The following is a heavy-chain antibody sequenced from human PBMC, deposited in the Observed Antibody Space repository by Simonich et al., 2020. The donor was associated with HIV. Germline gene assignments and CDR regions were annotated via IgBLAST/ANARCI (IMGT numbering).Heavy chain of an antibody. CDR2: ISSSSSYK. CDR3: ARDGRKGSSTSCSDY. CDR1: GFTFSSYR. V-gene: IGHV3-21*01. D-gene: IGHD2-2*01. Sequence: EVQLVESGGGLVKPGGALRLSCAASGFTFSSYRMNWVRQAPGKGLEWVSSISSSSSYKYYADSVKGRFTISRDNAKNSLYLKMNSLRAEVTAVYYCARDGRKGSSTSCSDYWGQGTLVTVSS. J-gene: IGHJ4*02.